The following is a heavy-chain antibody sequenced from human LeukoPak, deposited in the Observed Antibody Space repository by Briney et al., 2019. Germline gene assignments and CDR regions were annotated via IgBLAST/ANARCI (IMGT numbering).Heavy chain of an antibody. V-gene: IGHV1-69*01. J-gene: IGHJ6*04. CDR2: IIPIFGTA. Sequence: SVKVSCKAFGGTFSSYAISWVRQAPGQGLEWMGGIIPIFGTANYAQKFQGRVTITADESTSTAYMELSSLRSEDTAVYYCASGGATYSSSWNENYYYYYGMDVWGKGTTVTVSS. CDR3: ASGGATYSSSWNENYYYYYGMDV. D-gene: IGHD6-13*01. CDR1: GGTFSSYA.